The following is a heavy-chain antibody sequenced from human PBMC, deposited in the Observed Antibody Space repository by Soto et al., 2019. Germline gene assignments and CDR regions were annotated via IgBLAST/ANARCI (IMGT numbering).Heavy chain of an antibody. V-gene: IGHV4-4*02. D-gene: IGHD4-17*01. J-gene: IGHJ6*02. CDR3: ARIYGDYVDYYYYGMDV. Sequence: SETLSLTCAVSGGSISSSNWWSWVRQPPGKGLEWIGGIYHSGSTNYNPSLKSRVTISVDTSKNQFSLKLSSVTAADTAVYYCARIYGDYVDYYYYGMDVWGQGTTVTVSS. CDR1: GGSISSSNW. CDR2: IYHSGST.